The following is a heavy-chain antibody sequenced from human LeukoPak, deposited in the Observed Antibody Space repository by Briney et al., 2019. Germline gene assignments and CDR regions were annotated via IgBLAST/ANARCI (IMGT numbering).Heavy chain of an antibody. CDR3: ARRDYYDGSGYYFGAFDI. CDR1: GGSFSGYY. Sequence: SETLSLTCAVYGGSFSGYYWSWIRQPPGKGLEWIGEINHSGSTNYNPSLKSRVTTSVDTSKNQFSLKLSSVTAADTAVYYCARRDYYDGSGYYFGAFDIWGQGTMVTVSS. CDR2: INHSGST. V-gene: IGHV4-34*01. D-gene: IGHD3-22*01. J-gene: IGHJ3*02.